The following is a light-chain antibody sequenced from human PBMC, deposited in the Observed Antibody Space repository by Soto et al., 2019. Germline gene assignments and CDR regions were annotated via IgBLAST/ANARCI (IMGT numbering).Light chain of an antibody. CDR2: EVT. CDR3: SSYTSSNTYVF. CDR1: NSDVGGYDF. Sequence: QSALTQPASVSGSPGQSITIFCTGTNSDVGGYDFVSWYQQHPGKAPKLLIYEVTKRPSGVSDRFSGSKSGNTASLSIYGLQAEDEADYYCSSYTSSNTYVFFGGGTKVTVL. V-gene: IGLV2-14*01. J-gene: IGLJ2*01.